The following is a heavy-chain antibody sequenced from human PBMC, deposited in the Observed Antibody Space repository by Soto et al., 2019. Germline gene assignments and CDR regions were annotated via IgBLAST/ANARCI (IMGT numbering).Heavy chain of an antibody. V-gene: IGHV1-18*04. CDR2: ISAYNGNT. CDR1: GYTLTNYG. Sequence: QVQLVQSGAEVKKPGASVKVSCKASGYTLTNYGISWVRQAPGQGLEWMGWISAYNGNTNYAQKLQGRVTMTTDTSASTAYMELRSLTSNDTAVYYCARGNEWELPAPAFYIWGQGTMVTVSS. J-gene: IGHJ3*02. D-gene: IGHD1-26*01. CDR3: ARGNEWELPAPAFYI.